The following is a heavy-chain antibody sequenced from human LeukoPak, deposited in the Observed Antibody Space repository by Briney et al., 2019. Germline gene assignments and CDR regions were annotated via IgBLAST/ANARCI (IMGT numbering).Heavy chain of an antibody. CDR2: INSDGIWV. CDR3: ERDGDFWSGYSSINMDV. D-gene: IGHD3-3*01. J-gene: IGHJ6*03. V-gene: IGHV3-21*01. Sequence: GGARRLSCAASGFTFSSYHMTLVRQAPGKVLEWVSSINSDGIWVYYADSVKGRFTISRDNDKNSLYLQMNSLRAEDTDVYYCERDGDFWSGYSSINMDVWGKGTTVTVSS. CDR1: GFTFSSYH.